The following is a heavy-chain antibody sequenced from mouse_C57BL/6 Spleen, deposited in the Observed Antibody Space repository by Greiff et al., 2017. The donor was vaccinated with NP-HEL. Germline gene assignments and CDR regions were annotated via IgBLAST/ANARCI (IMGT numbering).Heavy chain of an antibody. D-gene: IGHD2-1*01. CDR1: GYTFTSYW. Sequence: QVQLQQPGAELVKPGASVKLSCKASGYTFTSYWMHWVKQRPGQGLEWIGMIHPNSGSTNYNEKFKSKATLTVDKSSSTAYMQRSSLTSEDSAVYYCARKNYGNYDYAMDYWGQGTSVTVSS. J-gene: IGHJ4*01. CDR3: ARKNYGNYDYAMDY. V-gene: IGHV1-64*01. CDR2: IHPNSGST.